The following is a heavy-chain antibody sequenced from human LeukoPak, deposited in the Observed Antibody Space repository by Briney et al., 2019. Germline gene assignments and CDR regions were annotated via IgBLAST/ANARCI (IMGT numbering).Heavy chain of an antibody. CDR1: GGSISSSSYY. V-gene: IGHV4-39*01. CDR3: ARYYYGSGSYYEPPQK. Sequence: SETLSLTCTVSGGSISSSSYYWGWIRQPPGKGLEWIGSIYYSGSTYYNPSLKSRVTISVDTSKNQFTLKLSSVTAADTAVYYCARYYYGSGSYYEPPQKWGQGTLVTVSS. D-gene: IGHD3-10*01. CDR2: IYYSGST. J-gene: IGHJ4*02.